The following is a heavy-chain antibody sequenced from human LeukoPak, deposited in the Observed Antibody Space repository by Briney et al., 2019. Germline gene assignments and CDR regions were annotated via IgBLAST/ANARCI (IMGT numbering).Heavy chain of an antibody. CDR3: ARHVSSIAAAGCYYGMDV. CDR1: GGSISSGDYY. V-gene: IGHV4-30-4*01. J-gene: IGHJ6*02. Sequence: SETLSLTCTVSGGSISSGDYYWSWIRQPPGKGLEWIGYIYYSGSTYYNPSLKSRVTISVDTSKNQFSLKLSSVTAADTAVYYCARHVSSIAAAGCYYGMDVWGQGTTVTVSS. D-gene: IGHD6-13*01. CDR2: IYYSGST.